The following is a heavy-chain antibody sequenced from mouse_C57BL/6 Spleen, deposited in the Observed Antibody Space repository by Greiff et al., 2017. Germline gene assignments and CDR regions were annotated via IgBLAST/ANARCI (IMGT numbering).Heavy chain of an antibody. CDR1: GYTFTDYY. CDR3: ARTGTLPFFDY. V-gene: IGHV1-19*01. Sequence: EVQLQQSGPVLVKPGASVKMSCKASGYTFTDYYMNWVKQSHGKSLEWIGVINPYNGGTSYNQKFKGKATLTVDKSSSTAYMELNSLTSEDSAVYYCARTGTLPFFDYWGQGTTLTVSS. J-gene: IGHJ2*01. D-gene: IGHD4-1*01. CDR2: INPYNGGT.